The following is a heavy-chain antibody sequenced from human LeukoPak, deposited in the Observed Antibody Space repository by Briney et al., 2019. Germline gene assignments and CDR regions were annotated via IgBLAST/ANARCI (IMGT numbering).Heavy chain of an antibody. J-gene: IGHJ4*02. CDR1: GFTFSSYA. D-gene: IGHD1-26*01. V-gene: IGHV3-23*01. CDR3: AKASAWRGTTPRGY. CDR2: ISGSGGST. Sequence: GGSLRLSCAASGFTFSSYAMSWVRQAPGKGLEWVSAISGSGGSTYYADSVKGRFTISRDNSKNTLYLQMNSLRAEDTVVYYCAKASAWRGTTPRGYWGQGTLVTVSS.